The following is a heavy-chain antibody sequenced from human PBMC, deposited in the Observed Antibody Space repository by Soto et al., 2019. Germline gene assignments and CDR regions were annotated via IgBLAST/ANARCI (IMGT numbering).Heavy chain of an antibody. CDR2: ISAYNGNT. V-gene: IGHV1-18*01. D-gene: IGHD3-22*01. CDR3: ARVAEYYYDSGGPLHFDY. J-gene: IGHJ4*02. CDR1: GYTFTSYG. Sequence: ASVKVSCKASGYTFTSYGISWVRQAPGQGLEWMGWISAYNGNTNYAQKLQGRVTMTTDTSTSTAYMELRSLRSDDTAVYYCARVAEYYYDSGGPLHFDYWGQGTLVTVSS.